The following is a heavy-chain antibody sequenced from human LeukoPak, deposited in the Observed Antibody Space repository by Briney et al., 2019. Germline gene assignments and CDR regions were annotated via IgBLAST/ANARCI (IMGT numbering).Heavy chain of an antibody. CDR2: INAGNGDT. J-gene: IGHJ4*02. V-gene: IGHV1-3*01. CDR1: GYTFTSYA. CDR3: ARDPRSGHHDY. Sequence: ASVKVSCKASGYTFTSYAIQWVRQAPGQRLEWMGWINAGNGDTKYSQRFQGRVTITRDTSASTAYMELSSLRSEDTAVYYCARDPRSGHHDYWGQGTLVTVSS. D-gene: IGHD2-15*01.